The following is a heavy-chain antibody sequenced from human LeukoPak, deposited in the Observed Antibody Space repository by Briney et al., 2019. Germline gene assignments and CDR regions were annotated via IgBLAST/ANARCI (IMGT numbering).Heavy chain of an antibody. CDR1: GGSISSSSYY. D-gene: IGHD3-3*01. J-gene: IGHJ4*02. CDR2: IYYSGST. V-gene: IGHV4-39*07. CDR3: ARSDYDFWSGYYIPHFDY. Sequence: SETLSLTCTVSGGSISSSSYYWGRIRQPPGRGLEWIGSIYYSGSTYYNPSLKSRVTISVDTSKNQFSLKLSSVTAADTAVYYCARSDYDFWSGYYIPHFDYWGQGTLVTVSS.